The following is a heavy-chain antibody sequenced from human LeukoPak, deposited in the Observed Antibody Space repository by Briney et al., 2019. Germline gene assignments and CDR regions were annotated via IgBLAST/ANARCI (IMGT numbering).Heavy chain of an antibody. CDR1: GGSIRGYY. CDR3: ARYDSGWFYFDF. D-gene: IGHD6-19*01. V-gene: IGHV4-59*01. CDR2: VYYSGST. J-gene: IGHJ4*02. Sequence: SETLSLTCTVSGGSIRGYYWTWIQQPPGKGLEWVGYVYYSGSTNYNPSLKSRVTISVDTSINQFSLNLSSVTAADTAVYYCARYDSGWFYFDFWGQGTLVTVSS.